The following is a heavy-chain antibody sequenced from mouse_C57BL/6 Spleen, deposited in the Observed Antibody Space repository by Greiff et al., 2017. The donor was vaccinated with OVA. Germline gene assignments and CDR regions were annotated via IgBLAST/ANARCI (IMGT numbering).Heavy chain of an antibody. D-gene: IGHD1-1*01. CDR3: ARQTFYYSMDY. J-gene: IGHJ4*01. CDR1: GFTFSDYG. CDR2: ISNLAYSI. Sequence: EVQLVESGGGLVQPGGSLKLSCAASGFTFSDYGMAWVRQAPRKGPEWVAFISNLAYSIYYADTVTGRFPISRENAKNTRYLEMSSLRSEDTAMDYCARQTFYYSMDYWGQGTSVTVSS. V-gene: IGHV5-15*01.